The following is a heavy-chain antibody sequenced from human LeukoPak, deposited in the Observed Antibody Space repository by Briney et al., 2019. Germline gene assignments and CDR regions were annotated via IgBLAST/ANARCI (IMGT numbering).Heavy chain of an antibody. D-gene: IGHD3-22*01. CDR3: ARASSGAPRLGFDP. CDR2: IYYSGST. J-gene: IGHJ5*02. Sequence: SETLSLTCTVSGGSISGSSYYWGWIRQPPGKGLEWIGSIYYSGSTYYNPSLKSRLTISLDTSKNQFSLNLSSVTAADTDVYYCARASSGAPRLGFDPWGQGTQVTVSS. V-gene: IGHV4-39*07. CDR1: GGSISGSSYY.